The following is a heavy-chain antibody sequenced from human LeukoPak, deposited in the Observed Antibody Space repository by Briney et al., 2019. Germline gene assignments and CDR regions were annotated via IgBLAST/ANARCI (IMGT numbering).Heavy chain of an antibody. CDR1: GFTFSSYG. D-gene: IGHD5-24*01. CDR3: AKDGREGYNHPSYYFDS. CDR2: VSYNGFSQ. J-gene: IGHJ4*02. Sequence: GGSLRLSCAASGFTFSSYGMHWVRQAPGKGLEWVAIVSYNGFSQFYADSVKGRFSVSRDASKNTLYLQLDNLRSEDTALYYCAKDGREGYNHPSYYFDSWGQGTLVTVSS. V-gene: IGHV3-30*18.